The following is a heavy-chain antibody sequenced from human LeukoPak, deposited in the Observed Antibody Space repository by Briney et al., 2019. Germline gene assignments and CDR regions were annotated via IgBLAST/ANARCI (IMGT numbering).Heavy chain of an antibody. CDR2: INHSGST. CDR1: GGSFSGYY. D-gene: IGHD6-19*01. CDR3: ARDFRPRLYSSGWYPPPASDAFDI. J-gene: IGHJ3*02. V-gene: IGHV4-34*01. Sequence: SETLSLTCAVYGGSFSGYYWSWIRQPPGKGLEWIGEINHSGSTNYNPSLKSRVTISVDTSKNQFSLKLSSVTAADTAVYYCARDFRPRLYSSGWYPPPASDAFDIWGQGTMVTVSS.